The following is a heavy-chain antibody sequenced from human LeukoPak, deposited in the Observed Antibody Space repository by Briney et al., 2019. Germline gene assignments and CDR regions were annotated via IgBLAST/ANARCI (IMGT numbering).Heavy chain of an antibody. CDR3: ARDKGTAAAYDH. CDR2: MRYDGSHK. CDR1: GFTFTSYG. Sequence: PGGSLRLSCAASGFTFTSYGMHWVRHPPGKGLEWVAFMRYDGSHKDHTDSLKGRFTISRDTFKNKLYLPMNSLIAEDTAVYYCARDKGTAAAYDHWGQGTLVTVSS. J-gene: IGHJ4*02. V-gene: IGHV3-30*02. D-gene: IGHD6-13*01.